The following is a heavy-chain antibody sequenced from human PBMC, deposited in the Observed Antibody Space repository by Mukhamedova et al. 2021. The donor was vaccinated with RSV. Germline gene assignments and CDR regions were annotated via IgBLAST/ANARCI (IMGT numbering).Heavy chain of an antibody. CDR3: ARCAGHAVDY. J-gene: IGHJ4*02. Sequence: TFSSYWMSWVRQAPGKGLEWVANIKQDGSEKYCVDSVKGRFTISRDNAKNSLYLQMNSLRAEDTAVYYCARCAGHAVDYWGRGTL. D-gene: IGHD2-8*01. V-gene: IGHV3-7*01. CDR1: TFSSYW. CDR2: IKQDGSEK.